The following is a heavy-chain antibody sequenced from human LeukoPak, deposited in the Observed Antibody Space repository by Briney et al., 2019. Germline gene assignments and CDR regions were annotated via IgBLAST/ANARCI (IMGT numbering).Heavy chain of an antibody. V-gene: IGHV4-38-2*02. CDR1: GYSISSGYY. CDR3: ARGRKSSGWPFDY. Sequence: SETLSLTCTVSGYSISSGYYWGWIRQPPGQGLEWIGSIYHSGSTNYNPSLKSRVAISVDTSKNQFSLKLTSVTAADTAVYYCARGRKSSGWPFDYWGQGTLVTVSS. CDR2: IYHSGST. J-gene: IGHJ4*02. D-gene: IGHD6-19*01.